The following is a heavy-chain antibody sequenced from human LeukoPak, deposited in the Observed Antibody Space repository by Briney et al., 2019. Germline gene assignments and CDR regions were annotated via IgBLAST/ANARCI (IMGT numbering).Heavy chain of an antibody. V-gene: IGHV4-39*01. J-gene: IGHJ4*02. CDR1: GGSISSNSYY. D-gene: IGHD3-10*01. CDR3: PRHHGVRGESYYFDF. Sequence: SETLSLTCTVSGGSISSNSYYWGWIRQPPGKGLEWIGSIYYSGSAYYNPSLKSRVTISVDTSKNQFSLKLSSVTAADTAVYYCPRHHGVRGESYYFDFWGQGTLVTVSS. CDR2: IYYSGSA.